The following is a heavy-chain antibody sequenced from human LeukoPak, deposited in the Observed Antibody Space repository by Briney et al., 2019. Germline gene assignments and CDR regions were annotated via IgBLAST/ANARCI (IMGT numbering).Heavy chain of an antibody. CDR3: ARGKPWSGHRKAPFDY. Sequence: PSETLSLTCAVYGGSFSGYYWSWIRQPPGKGLEWIGEINHSGSTNYNPSLKSRVTISVDTSKNQFSLKLSSVTAADTAVYYCARGKPWSGHRKAPFDYWGQGTLVTVSS. D-gene: IGHD3-3*01. CDR1: GGSFSGYY. CDR2: INHSGST. V-gene: IGHV4-34*01. J-gene: IGHJ4*02.